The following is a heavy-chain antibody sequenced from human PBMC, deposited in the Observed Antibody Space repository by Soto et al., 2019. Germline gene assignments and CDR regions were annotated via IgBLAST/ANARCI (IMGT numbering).Heavy chain of an antibody. V-gene: IGHV3-15*07. J-gene: IGHJ5*02. CDR3: TTDTIFGVVTNTRFDP. Sequence: GGSLRLSCAASGFTFSNAWMNWVRQAPGKGLEWVGRIKSKTDGGTTDYAAPVKGRFTISRDDSKNTLYLQMNSLKTEDTAVYYCTTDTIFGVVTNTRFDPWGQGTLVTVSS. D-gene: IGHD3-3*01. CDR1: GFTFSNAW. CDR2: IKSKTDGGTT.